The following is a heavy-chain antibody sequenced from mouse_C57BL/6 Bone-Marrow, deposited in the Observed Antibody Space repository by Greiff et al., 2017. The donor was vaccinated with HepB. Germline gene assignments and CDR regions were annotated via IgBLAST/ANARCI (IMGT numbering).Heavy chain of an antibody. D-gene: IGHD1-1*01. CDR2: IDPSDSYT. V-gene: IGHV1-69*01. CDR3: ASFITTVVGNYAMDY. CDR1: GYTFTSYW. Sequence: QVQLQQPGAELVMPGASVKLSCKASGYTFTSYWMHWVKQRPGQGLEWIGEIDPSDSYTNYNQKFKGKSTLTVDKSSSTAYMQLSSLTSEDSAVYYCASFITTVVGNYAMDYWGQGTSVTVSS. J-gene: IGHJ4*01.